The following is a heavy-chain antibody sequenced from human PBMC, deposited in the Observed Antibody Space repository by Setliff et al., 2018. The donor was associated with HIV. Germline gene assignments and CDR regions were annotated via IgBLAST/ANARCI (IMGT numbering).Heavy chain of an antibody. CDR3: ARHAPRNHDLAGVFYPYYMDV. D-gene: IGHD1-1*01. J-gene: IGHJ6*03. CDR1: GGSISSYY. CDR2: IYYSGST. V-gene: IGHV4-59*08. Sequence: SETLSLTCTVSGGSISSYYWSWTRQPPGKGLEWIGYIYYSGSTTYNPSLKSRVTISVDTSKNQFSLKLSSVTAADTAVYYCARHAPRNHDLAGVFYPYYMDVWGKGTTVTVSS.